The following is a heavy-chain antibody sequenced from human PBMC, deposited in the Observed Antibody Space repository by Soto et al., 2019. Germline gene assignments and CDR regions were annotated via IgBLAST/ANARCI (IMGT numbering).Heavy chain of an antibody. CDR1: GFTFGDYA. CDR2: IRSKAYGGTT. V-gene: IGHV3-49*04. Sequence: GGSLRLSCTASGFTFGDYAKSWVRQAPGKGLEWVGFIRSKAYGGTTEYAASVKGRFTISRDDSKSIAYLQMNSLKTEDTAVYYCTRALYYDSSGSGSNWFDPWGQGTLVTVSS. J-gene: IGHJ5*02. D-gene: IGHD3-22*01. CDR3: TRALYYDSSGSGSNWFDP.